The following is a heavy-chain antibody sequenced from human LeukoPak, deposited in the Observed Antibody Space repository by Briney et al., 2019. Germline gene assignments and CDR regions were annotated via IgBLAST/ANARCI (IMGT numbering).Heavy chain of an antibody. Sequence: GGSLSLSCAASGFTFSSYSMNWVRQAPGKGLEWVSYITTSSDTIYYADSVKGRFTISRDNAKNSLYLQMNSLRAEDTAVYYCARGIAAAGHDAFDIWGQGTMVTVSS. CDR1: GFTFSSYS. J-gene: IGHJ3*02. V-gene: IGHV3-48*01. CDR2: ITTSSDTI. CDR3: ARGIAAAGHDAFDI. D-gene: IGHD6-13*01.